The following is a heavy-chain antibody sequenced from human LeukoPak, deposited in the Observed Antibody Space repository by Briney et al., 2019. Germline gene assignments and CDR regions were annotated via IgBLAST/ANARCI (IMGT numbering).Heavy chain of an antibody. D-gene: IGHD1-26*01. V-gene: IGHV1-69*04. Sequence: ASVKVSCKASGGTFSSYTISWVRQAPGQGLEWIGRIIPILGIGNYAQKFQGRVTITADKSTSTAYMELSSLRSEDTAVYYCARDRVGADYGMDVWGQGTTVTVSS. CDR1: GGTFSSYT. CDR2: IIPILGIG. CDR3: ARDRVGADYGMDV. J-gene: IGHJ6*02.